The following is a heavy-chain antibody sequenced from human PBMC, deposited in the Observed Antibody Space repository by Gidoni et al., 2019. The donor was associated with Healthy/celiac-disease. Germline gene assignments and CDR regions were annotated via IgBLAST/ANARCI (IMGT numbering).Heavy chain of an antibody. CDR3: AKDLIVYGDYVEAFDI. D-gene: IGHD4-17*01. J-gene: IGHJ3*02. CDR1: GFTFSSYA. Sequence: EVQLVASGGGLVQPGGSLRLSCAASGFTFSSYAMSWVRQGPGKGLEWVSAISGSGGSTYYADSVKGRFTISRDNSKNTLYLQMNSLRAEDTAVYYCAKDLIVYGDYVEAFDIWGQGTMVTVSS. CDR2: ISGSGGST. V-gene: IGHV3-23*04.